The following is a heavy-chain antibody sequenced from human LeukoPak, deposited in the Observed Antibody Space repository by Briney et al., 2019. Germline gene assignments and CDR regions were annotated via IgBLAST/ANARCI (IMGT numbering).Heavy chain of an antibody. J-gene: IGHJ4*02. Sequence: SVKVSCKASGGTFSSYTISWARQAPGQGLEWMGRIIPILGIANYAQKFQGRVTITADKSTSTAYMELSSLRSEDTAVYYCARENGYSGYDWVFDYWGQGTLVTVSS. CDR1: GGTFSSYT. V-gene: IGHV1-69*04. CDR3: ARENGYSGYDWVFDY. D-gene: IGHD5-12*01. CDR2: IIPILGIA.